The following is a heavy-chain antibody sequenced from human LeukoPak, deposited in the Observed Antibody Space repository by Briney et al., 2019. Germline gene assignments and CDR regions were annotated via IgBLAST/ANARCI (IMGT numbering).Heavy chain of an antibody. D-gene: IGHD4-17*01. V-gene: IGHV4-59*01. Sequence: SETLSLTCTVSGGSISSYYWSWIRQPPGKGLEWIGYIYYSGSTNYNPSLKSRVTISVDTSKNQFSLKLSSVTAADTAVYYCAREDINGDPIDYWGQGTLVTVSS. CDR1: GGSISSYY. CDR2: IYYSGST. CDR3: AREDINGDPIDY. J-gene: IGHJ4*02.